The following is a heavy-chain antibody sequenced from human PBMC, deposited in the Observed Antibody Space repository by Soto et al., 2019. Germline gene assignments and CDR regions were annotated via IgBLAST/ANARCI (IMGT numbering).Heavy chain of an antibody. J-gene: IGHJ5*02. CDR2: IYYSGST. CDR1: GGSISSYY. V-gene: IGHV4-59*08. Sequence: SETLSLTCTVSGGSISSYYWSWIRQPPGKGLEWIGYIYYSGSTNYNPSLKSRVTISVDTSKNQFSLKLSSVTAADTAVYYCARTRRGVIITAWFDPWGQGTLVTVSS. D-gene: IGHD3-10*01. CDR3: ARTRRGVIITAWFDP.